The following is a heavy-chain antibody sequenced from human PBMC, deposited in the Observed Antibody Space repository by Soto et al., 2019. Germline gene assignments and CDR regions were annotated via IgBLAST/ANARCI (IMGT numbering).Heavy chain of an antibody. J-gene: IGHJ5*02. CDR1: GGSISSGDYY. CDR3: ARELPYDSSGYRNWFDP. D-gene: IGHD3-22*01. CDR2: IYYGGST. V-gene: IGHV4-30-4*01. Sequence: SGTLSLTCTVSGGSISSGDYYWSWIRQPPGKGLEWIGYIYYGGSTYYNPSLKSRVTISVDTSKNQFSLKLSSVTAADTAVYYCARELPYDSSGYRNWFDPWGQGTLVTVSS.